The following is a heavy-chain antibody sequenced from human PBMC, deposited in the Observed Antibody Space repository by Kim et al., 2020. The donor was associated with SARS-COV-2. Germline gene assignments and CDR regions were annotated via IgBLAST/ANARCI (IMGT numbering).Heavy chain of an antibody. J-gene: IGHJ4*02. CDR1: GDSISGSRDF. V-gene: IGHV4-39*01. CDR3: ARHKRPQALGPDY. CDR2: ILYTGST. Sequence: SETLSLTCTVSGDSISGSRDFWGWIRQPPGKGLDWIGTILYTGSTYYTPSFKSRVTISVDTSKNQFSLKLTSVTAADTAVYYCARHKRPQALGPDYWSQGTLVTVSS.